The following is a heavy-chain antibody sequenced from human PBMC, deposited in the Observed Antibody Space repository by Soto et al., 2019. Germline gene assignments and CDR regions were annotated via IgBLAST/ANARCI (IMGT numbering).Heavy chain of an antibody. J-gene: IGHJ6*03. D-gene: IGHD5-12*01. CDR1: GFTFSSYW. CDR3: ARLRASGYGNYYYYYMDV. Sequence: GGSLRLSCAASGFTFSSYWMSWVRQATGKGLEWVANIKQDGSEKYYVDSVKGRFTISRDNAKNSLYLKMNSLRAEDTAVYYCARLRASGYGNYYYYYMDVWGKGTTVTVSS. V-gene: IGHV3-7*01. CDR2: IKQDGSEK.